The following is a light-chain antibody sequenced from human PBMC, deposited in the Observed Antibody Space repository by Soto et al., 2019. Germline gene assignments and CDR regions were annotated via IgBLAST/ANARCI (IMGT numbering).Light chain of an antibody. CDR1: SSNIGANYD. J-gene: IGLJ2*01. Sequence: QSALTQPPSVSGAPGQRVTISCTGSSSNIGANYDVHWYQQLPGAAPKLLIFANSNRPSGVPDRFSASRSATSSSLAISGLRAEDEADYYCQSYDTSLTGVIFGGGTELTAL. CDR3: QSYDTSLTGVI. CDR2: ANS. V-gene: IGLV1-40*01.